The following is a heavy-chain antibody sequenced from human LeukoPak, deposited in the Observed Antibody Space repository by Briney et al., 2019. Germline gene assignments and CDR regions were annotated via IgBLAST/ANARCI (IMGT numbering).Heavy chain of an antibody. J-gene: IGHJ6*02. CDR2: INSDGSST. V-gene: IGHV3-74*01. D-gene: IGHD1-14*01. Sequence: GGSLRLSCAASGFKFSSYWMHWVRHAPGKGLVWVSRINSDGSSTSYADSVKGRFTISRDNAKNTLYLQMNGLRAEDTAVYYCATGQGHGMDVWGQGTTVTVSS. CDR1: GFKFSSYW. CDR3: ATGQGHGMDV.